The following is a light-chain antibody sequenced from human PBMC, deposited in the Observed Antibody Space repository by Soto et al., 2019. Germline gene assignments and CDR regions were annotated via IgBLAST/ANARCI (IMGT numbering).Light chain of an antibody. CDR2: GNS. V-gene: IGLV1-40*01. CDR3: HSYDSSLSCSDVV. J-gene: IGLJ2*01. Sequence: QSVLTQPPSVSGAPGQRVTISCTGSSSNIGAGYDVHWYQQLPGTAPKLLIYGNSNRPSGVPDRFSGSKSGTSASLAITGLQAEDEADYYCHSYDSSLSCSDVVFCGGTKVTVL. CDR1: SSNIGAGYD.